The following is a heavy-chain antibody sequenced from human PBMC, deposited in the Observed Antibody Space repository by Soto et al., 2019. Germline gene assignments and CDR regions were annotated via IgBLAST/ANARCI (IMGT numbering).Heavy chain of an antibody. J-gene: IGHJ4*02. V-gene: IGHV1-18*01. D-gene: IGHD3-22*01. Sequence: ASVKVSCKASGYTFTSYGISWVRQAPGQGLEWMGWISAYNGNTHYAQKLQGRVTMTTDTSTSTAYMELRNLRSDDTAVYYCARVEDDDDSSVYYTFDYWGQGTLVTVSP. CDR2: ISAYNGNT. CDR1: GYTFTSYG. CDR3: ARVEDDDDSSVYYTFDY.